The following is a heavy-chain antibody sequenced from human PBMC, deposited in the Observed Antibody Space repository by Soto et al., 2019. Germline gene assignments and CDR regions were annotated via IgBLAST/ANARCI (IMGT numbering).Heavy chain of an antibody. CDR1: GYHFMKYG. CDR2: ISPYSGYT. CDR3: AREATVIIPAAQPSHFDS. Sequence: VKVSCKSCGYHFMKYGINWVRQSTGQGLEWVGWISPYSGYTHSAQKFHGRLTLTTDTAASTAYMELEVLRSADTALYFCAREATVIIPAAQPSHFDSWGQGTLVTVSS. J-gene: IGHJ4*02. D-gene: IGHD2-2*01. V-gene: IGHV1-18*01.